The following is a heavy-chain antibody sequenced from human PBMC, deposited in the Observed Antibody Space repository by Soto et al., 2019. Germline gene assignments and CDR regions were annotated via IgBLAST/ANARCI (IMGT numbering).Heavy chain of an antibody. Sequence: PSETLSLTCTVSGGSISSCDYYWSWIRQPPGKGLEWIGYIYYSGSTYYNPSLKSRVTISVDTSKNQFSLNLSSVTAADTAVYYCARERPDGCKLDPWGQGTLVTVSS. CDR3: ARERPDGCKLDP. CDR2: IYYSGST. D-gene: IGHD6-19*01. CDR1: GGSISSCDYY. J-gene: IGHJ5*02. V-gene: IGHV4-30-4*01.